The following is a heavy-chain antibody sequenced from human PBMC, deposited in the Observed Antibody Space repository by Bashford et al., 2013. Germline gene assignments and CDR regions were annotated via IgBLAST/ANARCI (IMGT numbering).Heavy chain of an antibody. CDR3: ARDLGGYSSQRFFDF. J-gene: IGHJ4*02. CDR1: GGSISSYY. Sequence: SETLSLTCIVSGGSISSYYWSWVRQPPGKGLEWIGYIYYSGSTNYNPSLKSRVTMSVDTSKNQFSLKVSSVTAADTAVYYCARDLGGYSSQRFFDFWGKGTLVTVSS. D-gene: IGHD5-18*01. V-gene: IGHV4-59*01. CDR2: IYYSGST.